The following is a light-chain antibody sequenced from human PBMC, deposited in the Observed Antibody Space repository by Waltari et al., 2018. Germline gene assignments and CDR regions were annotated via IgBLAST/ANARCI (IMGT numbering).Light chain of an antibody. V-gene: IGLV2-14*03. CDR2: DVS. Sequence: QSALTQPASVSGSPGQSLTISCTGTTSAVGCYNSASWYQQHPGKAPKLMIYDVSNRPSGVSNRFSGSKSGNTASLTISGLQAEDEADYYCSSYTSSSTLVFGGGTKLTVL. J-gene: IGLJ2*01. CDR3: SSYTSSSTLV. CDR1: TSAVGCYNS.